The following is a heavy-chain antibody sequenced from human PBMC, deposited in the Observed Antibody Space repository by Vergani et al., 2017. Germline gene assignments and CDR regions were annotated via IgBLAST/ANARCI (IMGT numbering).Heavy chain of an antibody. V-gene: IGHV3-30*02. Sequence: QVQLVESGGVVVQPGRSLRLSCAASGVTFNKYGMQWVRQAPGKGLEWLAYIGKDGINTRYRDAVKGRFTVSRDNSRDILYLQMDSLRSEDTALYYCAKYLRYSTDGLPDSWGPGTLVIVSS. J-gene: IGHJ4*02. CDR2: IGKDGINT. D-gene: IGHD2-15*01. CDR1: GVTFNKYG. CDR3: AKYLRYSTDGLPDS.